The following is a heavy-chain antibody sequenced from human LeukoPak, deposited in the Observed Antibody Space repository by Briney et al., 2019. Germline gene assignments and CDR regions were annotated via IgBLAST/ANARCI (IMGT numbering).Heavy chain of an antibody. V-gene: IGHV7-4-1*02. CDR2: INTNTGNP. J-gene: IGHJ4*02. D-gene: IGHD3-22*01. CDR1: GYTFTSYD. CDR3: ARGTYYYDSSGPGDDYFDY. Sequence: GASVRVSCKASGYTFTSYDMNWVRQAPGQGLEWMGWINTNTGNPTYAQGFTGRFVFSLDTSVSTAYLQISSLKAEDTAVYYCARGTYYYDSSGPGDDYFDYWGQGTLVTVSS.